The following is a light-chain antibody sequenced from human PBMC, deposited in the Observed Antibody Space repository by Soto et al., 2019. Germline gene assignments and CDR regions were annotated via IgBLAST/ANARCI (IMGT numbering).Light chain of an antibody. Sequence: EIVLTQSPGTLSLSPGERGTLSSTASQSVSNNYLAWYQQKPGQAPRLLIYGASSRATGIPDRFSGSGSGTDFTLTISRLEPEDFAVYYCQQYGSSPQAFGQGTKVDNK. CDR2: GAS. CDR3: QQYGSSPQA. V-gene: IGKV3-20*01. J-gene: IGKJ1*01. CDR1: QSVSNNY.